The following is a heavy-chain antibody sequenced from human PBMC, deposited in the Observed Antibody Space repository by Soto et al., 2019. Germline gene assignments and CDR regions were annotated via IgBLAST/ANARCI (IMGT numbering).Heavy chain of an antibody. CDR1: GFSLRNERMG. Sequence: QVTLKESGPVLVKPTETLTLTCSVSGFSLRNERMGVSWIRQTPGKALEWLAHIFSNDEKSYSTSLKSRLTISKDTSKSQVVLTMTNVDPVDTATYHCARIRYNDYVHCTFDLWGRGTLVTVSS. D-gene: IGHD4-17*01. V-gene: IGHV2-26*01. J-gene: IGHJ2*01. CDR2: IFSNDEK. CDR3: ARIRYNDYVHCTFDL.